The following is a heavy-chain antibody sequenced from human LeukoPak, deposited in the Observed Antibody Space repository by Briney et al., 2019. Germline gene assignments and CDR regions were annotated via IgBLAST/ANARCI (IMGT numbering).Heavy chain of an antibody. V-gene: IGHV3-66*01. CDR2: IYSGGST. CDR1: GFTVSSNY. D-gene: IGHD6-13*01. J-gene: IGHJ4*02. Sequence: GGSLRLSCAASGFTVSSNYMSWVRQAPGKGLEWVSVIYSGGSTYYADSVKGTFTISRDNSKNTLYLQMNNLRAEDTAVYYCAKDPGIAAAGILLPDYWGRGTLVTVSS. CDR3: AKDPGIAAAGILLPDY.